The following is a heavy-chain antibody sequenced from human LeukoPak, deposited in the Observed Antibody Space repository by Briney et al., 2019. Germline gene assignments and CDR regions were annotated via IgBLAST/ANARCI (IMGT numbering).Heavy chain of an antibody. V-gene: IGHV4-59*08. CDR2: IYHSGST. CDR1: GGSISSYY. J-gene: IGHJ3*02. Sequence: SETLSLTCTVSGGSISSYYWSWIRQPPGKGLEWIGYIYHSGSTNYNPSLKSRVTISLDTSKNQFSLKLRSVAAADTAVYYCASRSGSYSDAFDTWGQGTMVTVSS. D-gene: IGHD3-10*01. CDR3: ASRSGSYSDAFDT.